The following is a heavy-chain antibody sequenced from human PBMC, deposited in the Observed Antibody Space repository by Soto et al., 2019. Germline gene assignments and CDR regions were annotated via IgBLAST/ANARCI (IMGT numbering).Heavy chain of an antibody. J-gene: IGHJ5*02. CDR2: ISYDGSNK. CDR3: ARDGSGVPAAAGGNWFDP. V-gene: IGHV3-30-3*01. CDR1: GFTFSSYA. Sequence: QVQLVESGGGVVQPGRSLRLSCAASGFTFSSYAMHWVRQAPGKGLEWVAVISYDGSNKYYADSVKGRFTISRDNSKNTLYLQMNSLRAEDTAVYYCARDGSGVPAAAGGNWFDPWGQGTLVTVSS. D-gene: IGHD2-2*01.